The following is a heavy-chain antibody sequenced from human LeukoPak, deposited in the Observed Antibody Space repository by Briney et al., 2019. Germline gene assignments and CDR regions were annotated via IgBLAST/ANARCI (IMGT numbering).Heavy chain of an antibody. J-gene: IGHJ4*02. CDR1: GGSFSGYY. D-gene: IGHD3-3*01. V-gene: IGHV4-34*01. Sequence: SETLSLTCAVYGGSFSGYYWSWIRQPPGKGLEWIGEINHSASTNYNPSLKSRVTISVDTSKNQFSLKLSSVTAADTAVYYCARGVSAGSPYDFWSGYFRPFDYWGQGTLVTVSS. CDR3: ARGVSAGSPYDFWSGYFRPFDY. CDR2: INHSAST.